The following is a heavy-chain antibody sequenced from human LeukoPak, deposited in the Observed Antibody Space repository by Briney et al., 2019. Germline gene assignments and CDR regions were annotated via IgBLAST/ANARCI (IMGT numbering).Heavy chain of an antibody. D-gene: IGHD4-17*01. J-gene: IGHJ3*02. Sequence: PGGSLRLSCAASGFSFHTYAMTWVRQAPGKGLEWVSSLSGSGQSPNYANSVLGRFSISRDNAQQRLFLQMNNLRVDDTGTYYCAKVIDYGALDACDIWGQGTGVPVSS. V-gene: IGHV3-23*01. CDR3: AKVIDYGALDACDI. CDR1: GFSFHTYA. CDR2: LSGSGQSP.